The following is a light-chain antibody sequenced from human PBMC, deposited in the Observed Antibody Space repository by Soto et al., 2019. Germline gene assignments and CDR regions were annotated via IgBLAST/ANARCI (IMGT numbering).Light chain of an antibody. CDR3: SSYTSNSTLV. CDR2: EVS. Sequence: QSDLTQPASVSGSPGQSITISCTGTRDDIGDYNYVSWYQQYPGKAPKLMIFEVSDRPSGVSNRFSGSNSGNTASLTISGLQAEDEADYFCSSYTSNSTLVFGGGTKLTVL. CDR1: RDDIGDYNY. V-gene: IGLV2-14*01. J-gene: IGLJ3*02.